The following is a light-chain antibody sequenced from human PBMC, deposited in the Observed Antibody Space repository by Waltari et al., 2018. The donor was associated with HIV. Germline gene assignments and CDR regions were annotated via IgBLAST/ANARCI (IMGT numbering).Light chain of an antibody. Sequence: QSALTQPRSVSGSPGPSVTIPCPGPSSDVGGYNDVSWYQQHPGKAPKLMIYDLSKRPSGVPDRFSGSKSGNTASLTISGLQAEDEADYYCCSYAGSSTFLFGTGTKVTVL. CDR3: CSYAGSSTFL. J-gene: IGLJ1*01. CDR2: DLS. CDR1: SSDVGGYND. V-gene: IGLV2-11*01.